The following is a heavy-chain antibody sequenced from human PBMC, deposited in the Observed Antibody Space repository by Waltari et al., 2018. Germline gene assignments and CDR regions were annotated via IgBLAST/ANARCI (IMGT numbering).Heavy chain of an antibody. J-gene: IGHJ6*03. CDR2: IKQDGSEK. V-gene: IGHV3-7*01. Sequence: PGKGLEWVANIKQDGSEKYYVDSVKGRFTISRDNAKNSLYLQMNSLRAEDTAVYYCARVGSRTYYYYYYMDVWGKGTTVTVSS. CDR3: ARVGSRTYYYYYYMDV.